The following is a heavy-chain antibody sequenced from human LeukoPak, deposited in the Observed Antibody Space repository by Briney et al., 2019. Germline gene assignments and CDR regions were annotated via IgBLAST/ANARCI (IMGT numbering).Heavy chain of an antibody. CDR2: ISGYNGNT. V-gene: IGHV1-18*01. J-gene: IGHJ6*03. CDR1: GYTFTSYG. CDR3: ARGPLSRGYYYYYMDV. Sequence: GASVKVSCKASGYTFTSYGISWVRQAPGQGLEWMGWISGYNGNTKYAQKFQGRVTMTTDTSTSTVYMELRSLRSEDTAVYHCARGPLSRGYYYYYMDVWGKGTTVTISS.